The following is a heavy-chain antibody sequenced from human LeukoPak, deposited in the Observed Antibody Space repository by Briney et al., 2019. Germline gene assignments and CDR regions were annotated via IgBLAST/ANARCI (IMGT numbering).Heavy chain of an antibody. CDR1: GFTFDDYA. CDR3: AKDLGDPQIYYDSSCSLDY. J-gene: IGHJ4*02. V-gene: IGHV3-43*02. D-gene: IGHD3-22*01. CDR2: ISGDGGST. Sequence: GGSLRLSCAASGFTFDDYAMHWVRQPPGKGLEWVSHISGDGGSTYYADSVKGRFTLSRDNSKNSLYLQMNSLRTEDTALYNWAKDLGDPQIYYDSSCSLDYWGQGTLVTVSS.